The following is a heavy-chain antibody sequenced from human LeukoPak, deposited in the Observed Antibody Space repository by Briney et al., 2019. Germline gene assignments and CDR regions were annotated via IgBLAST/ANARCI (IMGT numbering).Heavy chain of an antibody. J-gene: IGHJ5*02. CDR3: ARDASDWLVL. Sequence: GGSLRLSCAASGFIFSVYWMNWVRQAPGKGLEWVSYISSSGSTIYYADSVKGRFTISRDNAKNSLYLQMNSLRAEDTAVYYCARDASDWLVLWGQGTLVTVSS. CDR2: ISSSGSTI. V-gene: IGHV3-48*04. CDR1: GFIFSVYW.